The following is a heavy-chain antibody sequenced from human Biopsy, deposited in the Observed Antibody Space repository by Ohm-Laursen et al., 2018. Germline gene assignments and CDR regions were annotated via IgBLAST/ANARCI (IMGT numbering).Heavy chain of an antibody. D-gene: IGHD3-3*01. CDR1: GGSISDSTYH. V-gene: IGHV4-39*01. CDR3: ARLEWRDTFFDF. J-gene: IGHJ4*02. Sequence: TLSLTCTVSGGSISDSTYHWGWIRQSPGKGLEWIGNIYYSGNTDYSPSLKSRVTISVDTSNNQFSLKLRSVTAADTAVYYCARLEWRDTFFDFWGQGRLVTVSS. CDR2: IYYSGNT.